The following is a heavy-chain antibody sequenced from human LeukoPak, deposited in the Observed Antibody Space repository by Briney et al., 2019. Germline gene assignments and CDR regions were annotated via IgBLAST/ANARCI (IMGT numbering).Heavy chain of an antibody. J-gene: IGHJ6*02. CDR2: ISSSGSTI. Sequence: GGALRLSCAASGFTFSNYAMSWVRQAPGKGLEWVSYISSSGSTIYYADSVKGRFTISRDNAKNSLYLQMNSLRAEDTAVYYCARLPYYYGSGSYYSDYYGMDVWGQGTTVTVSS. V-gene: IGHV3-11*01. CDR3: ARLPYYYGSGSYYSDYYGMDV. CDR1: GFTFSNYA. D-gene: IGHD3-10*01.